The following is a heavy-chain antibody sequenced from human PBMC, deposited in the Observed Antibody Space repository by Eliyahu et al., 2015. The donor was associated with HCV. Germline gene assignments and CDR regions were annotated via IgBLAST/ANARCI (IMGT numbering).Heavy chain of an antibody. CDR1: GFXFSRYD. V-gene: IGHV3-13*01. J-gene: IGHJ4*01. CDR2: VSVAGAT. Sequence: VQLVESGGGLVQPGGSLRLSCAASGFXFSRYDMHLGPPGSGRGLGGVSTVSVAGATYYRDSVEGRFTTSRENAKNSVHLQMNSLRAGDTAVYYCARGGGTGTGFDYFDYWGHGIQVTVSS. D-gene: IGHD1-1*01. CDR3: ARGGGTGTGFDYFDY.